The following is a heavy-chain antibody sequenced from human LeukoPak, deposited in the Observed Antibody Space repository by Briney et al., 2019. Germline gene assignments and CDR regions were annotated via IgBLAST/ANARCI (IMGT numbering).Heavy chain of an antibody. D-gene: IGHD4-23*01. Sequence: GESLKISCKGSGYGFTSYWIGRVRQMPGKGLEWMGIIYPGDSDTRYSPSFQGQVTISADKSISTAYLQWSSLKASDTAMYYCARLYDGYGGNSGWFDPWGQGTLVTVSS. V-gene: IGHV5-51*01. CDR1: GYGFTSYW. CDR3: ARLYDGYGGNSGWFDP. CDR2: IYPGDSDT. J-gene: IGHJ5*02.